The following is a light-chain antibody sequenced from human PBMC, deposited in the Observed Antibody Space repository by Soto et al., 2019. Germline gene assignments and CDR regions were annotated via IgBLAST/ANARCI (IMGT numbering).Light chain of an antibody. CDR2: DVA. Sequence: QSVLTQPASVSASPGQSITISCTGTSSDVGAYNYVSWYQQPPGKAPTLIIYDVAVRPSGVSSRFSGSKSANTASLTISGLQADDEADYYCQSYDDSLSVHDVFGTGTKVTVL. J-gene: IGLJ1*01. CDR3: QSYDDSLSVHDV. V-gene: IGLV2-14*01. CDR1: SSDVGAYNY.